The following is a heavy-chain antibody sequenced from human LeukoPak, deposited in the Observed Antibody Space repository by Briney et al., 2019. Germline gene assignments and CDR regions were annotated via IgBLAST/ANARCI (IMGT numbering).Heavy chain of an antibody. CDR3: ARYSGSYYGYFDW. V-gene: IGHV3-30*03. D-gene: IGHD1-26*01. Sequence: GGSLRLSCAASGFTFSSYGMHWVRQAPGKGLEWVAVISYDGSNKYYADSVKGRFTISRDNSENTVYPQMSSLRAEDTAVYYCARYSGSYYGYFDWWGQGTLVTVSS. CDR1: GFTFSSYG. CDR2: ISYDGSNK. J-gene: IGHJ4*02.